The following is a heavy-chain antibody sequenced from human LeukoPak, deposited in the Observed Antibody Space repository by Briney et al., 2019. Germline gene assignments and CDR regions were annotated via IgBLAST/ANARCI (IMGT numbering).Heavy chain of an antibody. CDR2: IHSGGSGST. D-gene: IGHD3-10*01. Sequence: PGRSLRLSCAASGFTVSSNYMSWVRQVPGKGLEWVSVIHSGGSGSTYYADSVKGRFTISRDNSKNTLYLQMNSLRAEDTAVYYCAREEPYGSGGYFDYWGQGTLVTVSS. V-gene: IGHV3-53*01. CDR1: GFTVSSNY. CDR3: AREEPYGSGGYFDY. J-gene: IGHJ4*02.